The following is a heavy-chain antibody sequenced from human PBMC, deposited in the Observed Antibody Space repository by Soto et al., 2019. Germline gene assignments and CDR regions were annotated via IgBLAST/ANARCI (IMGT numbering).Heavy chain of an antibody. CDR1: GGSISSSNW. J-gene: IGHJ6*02. V-gene: IGHV4-4*02. Sequence: PSETLSLTCAVSGGSISSSNWWSWVRQPPGKGLEWIGEIYHSGSTNYNPSLKSRVTISVDKSKNQFSLKLSSVTAADTAVYYCARDREYCSSTSCYRYYGMDVWGQGTTVTVS. CDR2: IYHSGST. D-gene: IGHD2-2*01. CDR3: ARDREYCSSTSCYRYYGMDV.